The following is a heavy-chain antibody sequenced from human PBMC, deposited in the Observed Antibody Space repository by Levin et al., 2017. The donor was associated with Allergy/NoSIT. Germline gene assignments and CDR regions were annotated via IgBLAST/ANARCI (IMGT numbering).Heavy chain of an antibody. CDR1: GFTFSSYA. J-gene: IGHJ6*02. CDR2: ISYDGSNK. D-gene: IGHD3-10*01. CDR3: ARDNTKRSGGYYYYYGMDV. V-gene: IGHV3-30*04. Sequence: GGSLRLSCAASGFTFSSYAMHWVRQAPGKGLEWVAVISYDGSNKYYADSVKGRFTISRDNSKNTLYLQMNSLRAEDTAVYYCARDNTKRSGGYYYYYGMDVWGQGTTVTVSS.